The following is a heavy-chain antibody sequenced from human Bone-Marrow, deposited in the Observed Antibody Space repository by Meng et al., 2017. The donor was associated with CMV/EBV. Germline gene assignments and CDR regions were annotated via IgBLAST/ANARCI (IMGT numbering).Heavy chain of an antibody. CDR2: ISGSGGTI. J-gene: IGHJ4*02. D-gene: IGHD4-17*01. Sequence: GGSLRLSCAASAFTFSTYAMNWVRQAPGKGLEWVATISGSGGTIYYAGSVKGRFTISRDNAKNSLYLQMNSLRAEDTAVYYCARDGEGYGDYDLDYWGQGTLVTVSS. CDR1: AFTFSTYA. CDR3: ARDGEGYGDYDLDY. V-gene: IGHV3-23*01.